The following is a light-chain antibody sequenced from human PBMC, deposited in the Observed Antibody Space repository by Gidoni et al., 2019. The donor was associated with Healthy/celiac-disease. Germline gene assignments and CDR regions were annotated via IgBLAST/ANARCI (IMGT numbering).Light chain of an antibody. CDR1: SSDVRGYNY. CDR2: EVS. Sequence: QSALTQPASVSRSPGQPLTISCTGTSSDVRGYNYVSWYQQHPGKAPKLMIYEVSNRPSGVSNRFSGSKSGNTAYLTISGLQAEDEADYYCSSYTSSSTLIFGGGTKLTVL. J-gene: IGLJ2*01. CDR3: SSYTSSSTLI. V-gene: IGLV2-14*01.